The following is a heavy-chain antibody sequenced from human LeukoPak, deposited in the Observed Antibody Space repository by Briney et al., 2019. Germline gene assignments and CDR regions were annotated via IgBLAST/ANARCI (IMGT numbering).Heavy chain of an antibody. V-gene: IGHV4-39*07. CDR3: ARRRAYYMDV. CDR1: GGSISSSSYY. CDR2: INHSGST. Sequence: SETLSLTCTVSGGSISSSSYYWSWIRQPPGKGLEWIGEINHSGSTNYNPSLKGRVTISVDTSKNQFSLKLSSVTAADTAVYYCARRRAYYMDVWGKGTTVTISS. J-gene: IGHJ6*03. D-gene: IGHD3-10*01.